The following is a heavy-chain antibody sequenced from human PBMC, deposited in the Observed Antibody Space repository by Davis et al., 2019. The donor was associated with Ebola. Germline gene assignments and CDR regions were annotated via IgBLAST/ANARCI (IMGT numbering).Heavy chain of an antibody. Sequence: HSQTLSLTCAISVDSVSSNSAAWNWIRQSPSRGLEWLGRTYYRSKWYNDYAVSVKSRITINPDTSKNQFSLQLNSVTPEDTAVYYCASTSHSGWYYYYGMDVWGKGTTVTVSS. D-gene: IGHD5-12*01. CDR3: ASTSHSGWYYYYGMDV. V-gene: IGHV6-1*01. CDR2: TYYRSKWYN. CDR1: VDSVSSNSAA. J-gene: IGHJ6*04.